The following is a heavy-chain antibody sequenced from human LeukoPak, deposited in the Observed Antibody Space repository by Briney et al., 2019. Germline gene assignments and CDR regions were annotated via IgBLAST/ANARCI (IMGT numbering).Heavy chain of an antibody. J-gene: IGHJ4*02. Sequence: SETLSLTCAVYGGSFSGYYWSWIRQPPGKGLEWIGEINHSGSTNYNPSLKSRVTISVDTSKNQFSLKLSPVTAADTAVYYCARWLFGYSYDNWGQGTLVTVSS. D-gene: IGHD5-18*01. CDR3: ARWLFGYSYDN. V-gene: IGHV4-34*01. CDR2: INHSGST. CDR1: GGSFSGYY.